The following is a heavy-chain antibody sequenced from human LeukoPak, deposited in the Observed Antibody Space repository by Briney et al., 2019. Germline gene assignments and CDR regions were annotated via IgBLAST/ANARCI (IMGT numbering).Heavy chain of an antibody. V-gene: IGHV3-30-3*01. CDR2: ISYTGSNK. Sequence: GGSLRLSCAASGFTFSNYAMHWVRQAPGKGLEWVAFISYTGSNKYYADSVKGRFTISRDSSKSTLSLQMNSLSAEDTAVYYCARDSLDYGDSNYGMGVWGQGTTVTVSS. CDR1: GFTFSNYA. D-gene: IGHD4-17*01. CDR3: ARDSLDYGDSNYGMGV. J-gene: IGHJ6*02.